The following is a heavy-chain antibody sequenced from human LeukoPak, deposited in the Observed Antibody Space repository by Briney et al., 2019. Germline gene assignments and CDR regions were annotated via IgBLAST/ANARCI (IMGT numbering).Heavy chain of an antibody. CDR1: GYTFTGYY. D-gene: IGHD6-19*01. V-gene: IGHV1-2*02. J-gene: IGHJ4*02. CDR2: INPNSGGT. CDR3: ARDPDGSGWYYYFDY. Sequence: ASVKVSCKASGYTFTGYYMHWVRQAPGQGLEWMGWINPNSGGTNYAQKFQGRVTMTRDTSISTAYMELSRLKSDDTAAYYCARDPDGSGWYYYFDYWGQGTLVTVSS.